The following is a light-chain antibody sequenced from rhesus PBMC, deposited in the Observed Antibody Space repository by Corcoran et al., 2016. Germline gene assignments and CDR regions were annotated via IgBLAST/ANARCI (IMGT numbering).Light chain of an antibody. Sequence: DIQMSQSPSSLSTSIGDTVTITCRASLGISNHLAWYQPQPGKAPKPLIYHSTQLESGVPSRFSESGSGTDLTLTISSLQPEDFAIYYCQQYNSFPRTFGQGTKVEIK. J-gene: IGKJ1*01. CDR3: QQYNSFPRT. CDR1: LGISNH. V-gene: IGKV1S14*01. CDR2: HST.